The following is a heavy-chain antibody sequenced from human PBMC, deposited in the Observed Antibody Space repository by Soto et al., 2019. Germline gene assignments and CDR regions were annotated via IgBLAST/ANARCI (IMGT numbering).Heavy chain of an antibody. CDR3: ASGEGQNGHDTRFDY. Sequence: QMQLVESGGGVVQPGRSLRLSCVASGITFTNHGIHWVRQAPGKGLEWVADISYNGIDKWYADSVKGRFTISRDNFRDTVYLQMNGLRPEDTAVDYGASGEGQNGHDTRFDYWGQGTLVTVSS. D-gene: IGHD5-12*01. CDR1: GITFTNHG. CDR2: ISYNGIDK. V-gene: IGHV3-30*03. J-gene: IGHJ4*02.